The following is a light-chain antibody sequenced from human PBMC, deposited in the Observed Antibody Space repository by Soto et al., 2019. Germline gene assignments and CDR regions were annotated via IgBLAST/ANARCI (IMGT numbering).Light chain of an antibody. V-gene: IGKV1-33*01. CDR3: QQDDVLPLS. Sequence: DIQMTQSPSSLSASVGDRVTITCQASQDIGNYLNWYQQKPGKAPKLLISDASNLEVGVPLRFSGSVSGTHFTVTINSLQTEDIATYYCQQDDVLPLSFGRGTKVDI. CDR2: DAS. J-gene: IGKJ3*01. CDR1: QDIGNY.